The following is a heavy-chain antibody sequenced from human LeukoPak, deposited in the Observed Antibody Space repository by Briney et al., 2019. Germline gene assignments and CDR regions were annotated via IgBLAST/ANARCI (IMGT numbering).Heavy chain of an antibody. V-gene: IGHV4-30-4*01. CDR2: SHYSGAT. D-gene: IGHD5-18*01. CDR3: VRYSASARWFDP. Sequence: SWIRQPPGQGLEWIAYSHYSGATYYNPSLQSRVTISVDTSKSQFSLKLSSVTAADTAMYFCVRYSASARWFDPWGQGTLVTVSS. J-gene: IGHJ5*02.